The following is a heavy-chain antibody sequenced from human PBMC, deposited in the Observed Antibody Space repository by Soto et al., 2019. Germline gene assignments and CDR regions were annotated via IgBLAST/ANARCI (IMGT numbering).Heavy chain of an antibody. V-gene: IGHV3-48*02. CDR1: GFTLSSYS. J-gene: IGHJ6*02. CDR3: ARENPRSSGWDV. CDR2: ISSGSSTI. Sequence: EVQLVESGGGLVQPGGSLRLSCEASGFTLSSYSMNWARQAPGQGLEWVSYISSGSSTIYYADSVKGRFTISRDNAKNSLYLQMNSLRDEDTAVYYCARENPRSSGWDVWGQGTTVTVSS.